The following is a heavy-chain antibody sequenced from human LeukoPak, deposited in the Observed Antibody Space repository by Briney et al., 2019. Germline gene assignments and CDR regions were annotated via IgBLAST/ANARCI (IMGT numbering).Heavy chain of an antibody. V-gene: IGHV4-34*01. CDR1: GGSFSGYY. CDR3: ARGSRVRGVIITAFGY. D-gene: IGHD3-10*01. CDR2: INHSGST. Sequence: SETLSLTCAVYGGSFSGYYWSWIRQPPGKGLEWIGEINHSGSTNYNPSLKSRVTISVDTSKNQFSLKLSSVTAADTAVYYCARGSRVRGVIITAFGYWGQGTLVTVSS. J-gene: IGHJ4*02.